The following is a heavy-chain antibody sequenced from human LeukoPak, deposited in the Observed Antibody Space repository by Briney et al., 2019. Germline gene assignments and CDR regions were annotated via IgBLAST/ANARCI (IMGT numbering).Heavy chain of an antibody. V-gene: IGHV3-48*01. Sequence: GGSLRLSCAASGFTFSTYSMNWVRQAPGKGLEWVSYISGGSSTIYYADSVKGRFTISRDNAKNSLYLQMNSLRAEDTAVYYCARDPLYDYVRGSHRYFDYWGQGTLVTVSS. J-gene: IGHJ4*02. CDR2: ISGGSSTI. D-gene: IGHD3-16*02. CDR3: ARDPLYDYVRGSHRYFDY. CDR1: GFTFSTYS.